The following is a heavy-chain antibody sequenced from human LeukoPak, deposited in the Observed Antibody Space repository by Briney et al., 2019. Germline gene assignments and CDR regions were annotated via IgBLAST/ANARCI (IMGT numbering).Heavy chain of an antibody. CDR1: GFTFSSYW. CDR3: ARTITATGPVGY. J-gene: IGHJ4*02. V-gene: IGHV3-74*01. D-gene: IGHD6-13*01. Sequence: PGGSLRLSCAASGFTFSSYWMHWVRQAPGKGLVWVSRINNDGSSTTYADSVRGRFTISRDNAKYTLYLQLNSLRAEDTAVYYCARTITATGPVGYWGQGTLVTVSS. CDR2: INNDGSST.